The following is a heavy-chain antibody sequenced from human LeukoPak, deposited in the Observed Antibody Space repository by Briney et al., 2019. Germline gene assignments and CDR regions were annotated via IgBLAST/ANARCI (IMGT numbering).Heavy chain of an antibody. D-gene: IGHD6-13*01. J-gene: IGHJ4*02. CDR1: GFTFSSYG. V-gene: IGHV3-30*03. CDR3: TSQQQLLTYFDS. CDR2: ISYDGSNK. Sequence: PGGSLRLSCAASGFTFSSYGMHWVRQAPGKGLEWVAVISYDGSNKYYADSVKGRFTISRDNSKNTLYLQMNSLRVEDTAVYYCTSQQQLLTYFDSWGQGTLVTVSS.